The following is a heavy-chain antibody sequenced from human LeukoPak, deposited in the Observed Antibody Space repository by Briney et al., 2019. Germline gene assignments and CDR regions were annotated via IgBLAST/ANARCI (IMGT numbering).Heavy chain of an antibody. J-gene: IGHJ5*02. CDR1: GYTFTSYD. CDR3: ARRRGLMVRGVKNWFDP. D-gene: IGHD3-10*01. V-gene: IGHV1-8*01. Sequence: ASVKVSCKASGYTFTSYDINWVRQATGQGLEWMGWMNPNSGNTGYARKFQGRVTMTRNTSISTAYMELSSLRSEDTAVYYCARRRGLMVRGVKNWFDPWGQGTLVTVSS. CDR2: MNPNSGNT.